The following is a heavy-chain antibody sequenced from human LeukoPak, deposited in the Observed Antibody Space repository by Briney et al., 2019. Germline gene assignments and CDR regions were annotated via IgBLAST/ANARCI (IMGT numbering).Heavy chain of an antibody. CDR1: GTSITPCS. CDR3: AGHRAEMATITDDTFDM. V-gene: IGHV4-4*09. CDR2: FYTSGNT. J-gene: IGHJ3*02. D-gene: IGHD5-24*01. Sequence: PSETLSLTCSVSGTSITPCSWSWIRQPPGRGLEWIGYFYTSGNTHQNPSLKSRVTMSIDASKNQFSLRLSSMTAADTAVYYCAGHRAEMATITDDTFDMWGQGTMVTVSS.